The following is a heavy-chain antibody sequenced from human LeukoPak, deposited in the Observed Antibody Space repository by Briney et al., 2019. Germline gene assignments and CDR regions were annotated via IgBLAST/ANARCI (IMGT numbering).Heavy chain of an antibody. V-gene: IGHV3-9*01. CDR1: GFTFDDYA. CDR2: ISWNSGSI. Sequence: PGGSLRLSCAASGFTFDDYAMHWVRQAPGKGLEWVSGISWNSGSIGYADSVKGRFTISRDNAKNSLYLQMNSLRAEDTALYYCAKVLWFGELSPLDYWGQGTLVTVSS. D-gene: IGHD3-10*01. CDR3: AKVLWFGELSPLDY. J-gene: IGHJ4*02.